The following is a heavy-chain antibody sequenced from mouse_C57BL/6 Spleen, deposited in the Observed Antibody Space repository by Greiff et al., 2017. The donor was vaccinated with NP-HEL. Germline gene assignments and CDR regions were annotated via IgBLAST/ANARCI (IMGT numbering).Heavy chain of an antibody. Sequence: QVQLQQSGPELVKPGASVKISCKASGYSFTSYYIHWVKQRPGQGLEWIGWIYPGSGNTKYNEKFKGKATLTADTSSSTAYMQLSSLTSEDSAVYYCARRKRGFSACFAYWGQGTLVTVSA. CDR1: GYSFTSYY. CDR3: ARRKRGFSACFAY. V-gene: IGHV1-66*01. J-gene: IGHJ3*01. CDR2: IYPGSGNT.